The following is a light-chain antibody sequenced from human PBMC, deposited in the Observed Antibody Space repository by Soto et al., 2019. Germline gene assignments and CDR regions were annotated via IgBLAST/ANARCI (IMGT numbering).Light chain of an antibody. V-gene: IGKV3-11*01. CDR3: QQRSNWPSIT. Sequence: DILLTQSPSTLSLSLGDRATLTCRASQSVSSYLAWYQKKPGQAPRLLIYDASNRATGIPVTFSGSGSGTDFTLTISSLEPEDFAVYYCQQRSNWPSITFGQGTRLDIK. CDR2: DAS. J-gene: IGKJ5*01. CDR1: QSVSSY.